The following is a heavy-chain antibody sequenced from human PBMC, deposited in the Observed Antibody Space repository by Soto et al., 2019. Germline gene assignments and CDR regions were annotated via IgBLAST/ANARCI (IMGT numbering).Heavy chain of an antibody. CDR3: AKEAIEGNGIWEPFDM. D-gene: IGHD1-26*01. CDR1: GFSFSAYA. Sequence: EVQLLESGGGLVQPGGSLRLSCAASGFSFSAYAMSWVRQTPGKGLQWVSGLFGSGGGIHYADSVRGRFTVFRDNSRNTLYLQMNNLRAEDTAIYYCAKEAIEGNGIWEPFDMWGQGTEVTVSS. V-gene: IGHV3-23*01. CDR2: LFGSGGGI. J-gene: IGHJ3*02.